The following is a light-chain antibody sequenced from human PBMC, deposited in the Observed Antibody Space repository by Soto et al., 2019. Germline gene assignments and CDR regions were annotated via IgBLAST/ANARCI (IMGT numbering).Light chain of an antibody. V-gene: IGLV2-14*03. Sequence: QLVLTQPASVSGSPGQSITISCTGSSNDVGLYNYVSWYQQHPGKAPKLVISDVTNRPSGVSDRFSGSKSGNTAFLTISGLQAEDEADYYCSSYTITATLFGRGTKLTVL. CDR1: SNDVGLYNY. CDR3: SSYTITATL. J-gene: IGLJ2*01. CDR2: DVT.